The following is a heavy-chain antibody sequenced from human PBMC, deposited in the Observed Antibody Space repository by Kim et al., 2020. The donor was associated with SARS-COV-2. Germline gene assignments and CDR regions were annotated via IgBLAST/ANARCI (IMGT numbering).Heavy chain of an antibody. D-gene: IGHD1-1*01. CDR3: ARTRYNWNPTAAFDI. V-gene: IGHV5-51*01. CDR2: IYPGDSDT. Sequence: GESLKISCKGSGYSFTSYWIGWVRQMPGKGLEWMGIIYPGDSDTRYSPSFQGQVTISADKSISTAYLQWSSLKASDTAMYYCARTRYNWNPTAAFDIWGQGTMVTVSS. CDR1: GYSFTSYW. J-gene: IGHJ3*02.